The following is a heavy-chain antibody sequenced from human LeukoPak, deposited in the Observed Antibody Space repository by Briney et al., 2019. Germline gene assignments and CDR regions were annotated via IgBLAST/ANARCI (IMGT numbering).Heavy chain of an antibody. Sequence: AGGSLRLSCAASGFTFSDYWMSWVRQAPGKGLEWVANIKQDGSEKNYVDSVKGRFTISRDNAKNSLYLQMNSLRAEDTAMYYCARAYSSSWYDAFDLWGQGTMVTVSS. CDR2: IKQDGSEK. CDR1: GFTFSDYW. CDR3: ARAYSSSWYDAFDL. J-gene: IGHJ3*01. D-gene: IGHD6-13*01. V-gene: IGHV3-7*01.